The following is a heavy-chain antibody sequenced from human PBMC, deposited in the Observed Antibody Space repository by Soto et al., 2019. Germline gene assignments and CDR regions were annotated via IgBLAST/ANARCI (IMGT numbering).Heavy chain of an antibody. J-gene: IGHJ6*02. Sequence: QVQLVQSGAEVKKPGASVKVSCKASGYTFTSYSMHWVRQAPGQRLEWMGWINAGNGNTKYSQKFQGRVTITRDTSARTAYMELSSLRSEYTAVYYCAREREGGNYEYVWGSYRSNAMDVWGQGTTVTVSS. V-gene: IGHV1-3*01. CDR3: AREREGGNYEYVWGSYRSNAMDV. D-gene: IGHD3-16*02. CDR2: INAGNGNT. CDR1: GYTFTSYS.